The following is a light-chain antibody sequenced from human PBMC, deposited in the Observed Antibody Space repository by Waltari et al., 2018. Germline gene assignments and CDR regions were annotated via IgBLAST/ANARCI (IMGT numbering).Light chain of an antibody. CDR3: QTCGTGWV. J-gene: IGLJ3*02. CDR2: INSDGSH. CDR1: SGHSHYA. V-gene: IGLV4-69*01. Sequence: QLVFTQSPSASAALGTSVKLPCTLRSGHSHYATAWHQQQPGKCPRFLMKINSDGSHNKGDGIPDRFSGSTSGAERYLTISSLQSEDEAAYYCQTCGTGWVFGGGTKLTVL.